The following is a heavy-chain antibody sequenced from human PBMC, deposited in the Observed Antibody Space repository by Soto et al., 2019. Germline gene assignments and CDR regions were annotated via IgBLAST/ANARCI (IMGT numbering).Heavy chain of an antibody. D-gene: IGHD1-1*01. J-gene: IGHJ4*02. V-gene: IGHV1-18*01. CDR1: GYAFTTYG. CDR3: ARGRYGDY. Sequence: QVHLVQSGAEVKKPGASVKVSCQGSGYAFTTYGITWVRQAPGQGLEWMGWISAHNGNTNYAQKLQGRVTVTRDTSTSTAYMALRSLRYDDRAVDYCARGRYGDYWGQGALVTVSS. CDR2: ISAHNGNT.